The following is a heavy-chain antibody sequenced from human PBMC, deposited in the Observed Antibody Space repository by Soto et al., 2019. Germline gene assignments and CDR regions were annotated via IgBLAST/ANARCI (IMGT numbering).Heavy chain of an antibody. Sequence: QVQLVQSGAEVKQPGSSVKVSCKASGGTFSSYAISWVRQAPGQWLEWMGGIIPIFGTANYAKKLQGRVTITEDDTTSTDYMERSSLRAEATAYYYCASGTGDRARCDYWGQGTLVTVSS. D-gene: IGHD7-27*01. J-gene: IGHJ4*02. CDR2: IIPIFGTA. CDR3: ASGTGDRARCDY. CDR1: GGTFSSYA. V-gene: IGHV1-69*01.